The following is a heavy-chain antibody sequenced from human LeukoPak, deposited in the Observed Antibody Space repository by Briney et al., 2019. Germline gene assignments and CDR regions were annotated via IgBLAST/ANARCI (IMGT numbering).Heavy chain of an antibody. V-gene: IGHV1-2*02. CDR1: GYTFTDYY. CDR3: ARDMGRYSGYDYDY. D-gene: IGHD5-12*01. Sequence: GASVKVSCKTSGYTFTDYYLHWVRQAPGQGLEWVGWIHPNTGATHHAQKFQGRLTMTRDTSISTVYMELTRLRSDDTAVYYCARDMGRYSGYDYDYWGQGTLVPASS. CDR2: IHPNTGAT. J-gene: IGHJ4*02.